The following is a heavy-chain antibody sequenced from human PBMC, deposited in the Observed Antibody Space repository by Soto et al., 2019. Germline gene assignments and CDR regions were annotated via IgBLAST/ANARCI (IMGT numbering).Heavy chain of an antibody. V-gene: IGHV3-30-3*01. Sequence: GGSLRLSCAGSGFTFSNYVIHWVRQAPGKGLEWVAVISYDGSNKYYADSVKGRFTISRDNSKNTLYLQMISLRAEDTAVYYCARGYTFPFDPWGQGTLVTVSS. J-gene: IGHJ5*02. CDR3: ARGYTFPFDP. CDR1: GFTFSNYV. CDR2: ISYDGSNK. D-gene: IGHD1-26*01.